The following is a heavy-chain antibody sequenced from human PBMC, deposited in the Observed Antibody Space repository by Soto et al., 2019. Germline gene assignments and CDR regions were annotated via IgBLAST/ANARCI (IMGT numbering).Heavy chain of an antibody. CDR1: GFTFSSYA. CDR2: ISGSGGSK. Sequence: EVQLLESGGGLVQPGGSLRLSCAASGFTFSSYAMSWVRQAPGKGLEWVSAISGSGGSKYYADSVKGRFTISRDNSKNTLYLQMNSLRAEDTAVYYCAKDPQLVLDAFDLWGQGTMVTVSS. J-gene: IGHJ3*01. D-gene: IGHD6-13*01. V-gene: IGHV3-23*01. CDR3: AKDPQLVLDAFDL.